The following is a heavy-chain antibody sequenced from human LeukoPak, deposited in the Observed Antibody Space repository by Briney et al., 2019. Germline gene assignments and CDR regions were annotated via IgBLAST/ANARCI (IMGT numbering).Heavy chain of an antibody. Sequence: GGSLRLSCAASGFTFSSYSMNWVRQAPGKGLEWVSSISSSSSYIYYADSVKGRFTISRDNANNSLYLQMNSLRAEDTAVYYCARDEVRGVAFDYWGQGTLVTVSS. CDR3: ARDEVRGVAFDY. CDR1: GFTFSSYS. D-gene: IGHD3-10*01. V-gene: IGHV3-21*01. J-gene: IGHJ4*02. CDR2: ISSSSSYI.